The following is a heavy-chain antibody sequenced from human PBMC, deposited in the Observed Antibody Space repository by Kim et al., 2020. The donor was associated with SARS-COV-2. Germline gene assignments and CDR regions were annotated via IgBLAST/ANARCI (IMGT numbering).Heavy chain of an antibody. V-gene: IGHV4-4*07. Sequence: KDNPTLKSRVTMSLDRSKNQFSLKVNSVTAADTAIYYCARDFWGSLDYWGQGILVAVS. D-gene: IGHD3-16*01. CDR3: ARDFWGSLDY. J-gene: IGHJ4*02.